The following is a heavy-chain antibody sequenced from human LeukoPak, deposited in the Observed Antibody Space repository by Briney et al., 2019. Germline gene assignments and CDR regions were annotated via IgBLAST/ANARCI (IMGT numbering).Heavy chain of an antibody. V-gene: IGHV1-24*01. CDR3: ATDFYRGLQFDY. Sequence: ASVPGTRKVCGYTPTELSINWVRQAPGKGLEWMGRFDPEDGETIYTQKFQGRVTMTEDTSTDTAYMELTSLRSEDTAVYYCATDFYRGLQFDYWGQRPVLRVSS. CDR2: FDPEDGET. J-gene: IGHJ4*02. D-gene: IGHD2/OR15-2a*01. CDR1: GYTPTELS.